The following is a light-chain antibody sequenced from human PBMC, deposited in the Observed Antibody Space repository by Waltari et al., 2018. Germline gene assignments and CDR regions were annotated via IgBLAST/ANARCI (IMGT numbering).Light chain of an antibody. CDR1: NIGISR. CDR3: QVWHADIDPGV. CDR2: YDS. J-gene: IGLJ1*01. Sequence: SYVLTQPPSVSVAPGETASITCGGDNIGISRLPWYQQKPGQTTVLVIFYDSDRPSGIPARFSGSNSGNTATLTITSVEAGDEARYYCQVWHADIDPGVFGTGTEVTVL. V-gene: IGLV3-21*04.